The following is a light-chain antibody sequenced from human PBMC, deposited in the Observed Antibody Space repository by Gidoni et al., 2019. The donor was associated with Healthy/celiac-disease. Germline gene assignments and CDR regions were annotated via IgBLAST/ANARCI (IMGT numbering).Light chain of an antibody. CDR2: GAS. CDR3: QQYGSSWT. Sequence: ELVLTQSPGTLSLSPGESATLSCRDSQSVSSSYLAWYQQKPGQAPRLLIYGASSRANGIPDRFSGSGSGTDFTLTSSRLEHEDCAVYYCQQYGSSWTFGQGTKVEIK. J-gene: IGKJ1*01. V-gene: IGKV3-20*01. CDR1: QSVSSSY.